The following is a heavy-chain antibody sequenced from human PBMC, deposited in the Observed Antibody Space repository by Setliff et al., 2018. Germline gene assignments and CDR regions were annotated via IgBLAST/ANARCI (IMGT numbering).Heavy chain of an antibody. CDR3: ARLYIVVVVAATPAWFDP. CDR1: GGSISSSSYY. Sequence: SETLSLTCTVSGGSISSSSYYWGWIRQPPGKGLEWIGSIYHSGSTYYNPSLKSRVTISVDTSKNQFSLKLSSVTAADTAVYYCARLYIVVVVAATPAWFDPWGQGTRVTVSS. J-gene: IGHJ5*02. V-gene: IGHV4-39*07. CDR2: IYHSGST. D-gene: IGHD2-15*01.